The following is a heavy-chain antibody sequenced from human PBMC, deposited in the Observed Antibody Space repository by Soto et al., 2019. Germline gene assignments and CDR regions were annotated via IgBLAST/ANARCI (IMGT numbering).Heavy chain of an antibody. CDR3: ARTRLSLSYAFDI. Sequence: GGSLRLSCAASGFTFSSYEMNWVRQAPGKGLEWVSYISSSGSTIYYADSVKGRFTISRDNAKNSLYLQMNSLRAEDTAVYYCARTRLSLSYAFDIWGQGTMVTVSS. J-gene: IGHJ3*02. V-gene: IGHV3-48*03. CDR2: ISSSGSTI. D-gene: IGHD5-12*01. CDR1: GFTFSSYE.